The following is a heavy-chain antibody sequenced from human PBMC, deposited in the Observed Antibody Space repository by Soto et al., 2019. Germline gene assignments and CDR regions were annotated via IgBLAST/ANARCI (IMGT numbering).Heavy chain of an antibody. D-gene: IGHD2-8*02. CDR1: GGSFSGYY. CDR2: INHSGST. Sequence: SETLSLTCAVYGGSFSGYYLTWIRQPPGTGLEWIGEINHSGSTNYNPSLKSRVTISVDTSKNQFSLKLTSVTASDTAVYYCARDKITGLFDYWGQGTLVTVSS. V-gene: IGHV4-34*01. CDR3: ARDKITGLFDY. J-gene: IGHJ4*02.